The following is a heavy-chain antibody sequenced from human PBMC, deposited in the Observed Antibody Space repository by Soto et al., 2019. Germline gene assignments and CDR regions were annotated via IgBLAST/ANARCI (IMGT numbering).Heavy chain of an antibody. J-gene: IGHJ6*02. CDR2: ISHDGSDK. V-gene: IGHV3-30*18. D-gene: IGHD3-22*01. CDR1: GFTFSSYA. Sequence: GGSLRLSCAASGFTFSSYAMHWVRQAPGKGLEWFALISHDGSDKYYADSVKGRFTISRDNSKNTLYLQMNSLRAEDTAVYYCAKHTYDNGMDVWGQGTTVTVSS. CDR3: AKHTYDNGMDV.